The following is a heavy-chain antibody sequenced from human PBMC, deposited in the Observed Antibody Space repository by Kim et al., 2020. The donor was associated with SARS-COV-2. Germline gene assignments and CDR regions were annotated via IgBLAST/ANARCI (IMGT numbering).Heavy chain of an antibody. Sequence: GESLKISCKGSGYSFTSYWIGWVRQMPGKGLEWMGIIYPGDSDTRYSPSFQGQVTISADKSISTAYLQWSSLKASDTAMYYCARHASTARYCSSTSCYGSGYYGMDVWGQGTTVTVSS. J-gene: IGHJ6*02. CDR3: ARHASTARYCSSTSCYGSGYYGMDV. D-gene: IGHD2-2*01. CDR2: IYPGDSDT. CDR1: GYSFTSYW. V-gene: IGHV5-51*01.